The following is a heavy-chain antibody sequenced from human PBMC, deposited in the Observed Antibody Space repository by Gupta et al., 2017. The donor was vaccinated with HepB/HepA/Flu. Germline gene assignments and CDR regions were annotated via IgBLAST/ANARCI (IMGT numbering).Heavy chain of an antibody. D-gene: IGHD1-7*01. Sequence: QLQLQESGPGLVKPSETLSLTCTVSGGSISSSSYYWGWIRQPPGKGLEWIGSIYYSGSTYYNPSLKRRVTISVDTSKNQCALKLSSVTAAETAVYYCARRVDNWNYGVGWFDPGGQGTLVTVSS. CDR3: ARRVDNWNYGVGWFDP. CDR2: IYYSGST. J-gene: IGHJ5*02. CDR1: GGSISSSSYY. V-gene: IGHV4-39*01.